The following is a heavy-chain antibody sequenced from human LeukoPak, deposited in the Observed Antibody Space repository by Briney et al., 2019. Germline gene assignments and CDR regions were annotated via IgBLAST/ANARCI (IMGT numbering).Heavy chain of an antibody. CDR3: ARPKVVVAAIPVMD. CDR1: GFTFSSYA. V-gene: IGHV3-30-3*01. Sequence: PGRSLRLSCAASGFTFSSYAMHWVRQAPGKGLEWVAVISYDGSNKYYADSVKGRFTISRDNSKNTLYLQMNSLRAEDTAVYYCARPKVVVAAIPVMDWGQGTLVTVSS. CDR2: ISYDGSNK. J-gene: IGHJ4*02. D-gene: IGHD2-15*01.